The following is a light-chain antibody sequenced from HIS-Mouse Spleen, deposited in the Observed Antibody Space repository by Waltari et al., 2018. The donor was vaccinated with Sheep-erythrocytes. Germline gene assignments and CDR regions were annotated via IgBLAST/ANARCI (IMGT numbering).Light chain of an antibody. CDR3: CSYAGSSTWV. J-gene: IGLJ3*02. CDR1: RTDVGSYNL. CDR2: EGS. V-gene: IGLV2-23*01. Sequence: QSALTQPASVSGSPGQSITISCTGPRTDVGSYNLFSWYQQHPGKAPKLMIYEGSKRPSGVSNRFSGSKSGNTASLTISGLQAEDEADYYCCSYAGSSTWVFGGGTKLTVL.